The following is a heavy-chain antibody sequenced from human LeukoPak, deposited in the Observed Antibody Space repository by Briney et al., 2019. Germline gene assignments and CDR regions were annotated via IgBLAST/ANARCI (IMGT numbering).Heavy chain of an antibody. D-gene: IGHD3-9*01. CDR1: NYSISSGYY. V-gene: IGHV4-38-2*02. Sequence: SETLSLTCTVSNYSISSGYYWGWIRQPPGKGLEWIGSIYHSGSTYYNPSLKSRVTISVDTSKNQFSLKLSSVTAADTAVYYCARSTAYYDILTGYYKGSFDYWGQGTLVTVSS. CDR2: IYHSGST. CDR3: ARSTAYYDILTGYYKGSFDY. J-gene: IGHJ4*02.